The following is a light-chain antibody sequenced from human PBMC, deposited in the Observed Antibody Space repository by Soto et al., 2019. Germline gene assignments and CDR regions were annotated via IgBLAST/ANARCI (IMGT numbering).Light chain of an antibody. V-gene: IGKV1-27*01. Sequence: DIQMTQSPSSLSAFVGDRVNITCRASQGISNYVAWYQQKPGKVPKLLIYAASTLQSGVPSRFSGSGSGTDFTLTISSLQPEDVATYYCQKYNSAPLTFGQGPKVEIK. J-gene: IGKJ1*01. CDR3: QKYNSAPLT. CDR1: QGISNY. CDR2: AAS.